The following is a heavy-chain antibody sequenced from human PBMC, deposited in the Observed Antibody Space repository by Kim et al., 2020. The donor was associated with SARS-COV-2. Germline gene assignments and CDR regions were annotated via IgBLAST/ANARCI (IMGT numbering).Heavy chain of an antibody. CDR1: GGSISSYY. V-gene: IGHV4-59*08. CDR2: IYYSGST. CDR3: ARQGSGTYGMDV. D-gene: IGHD1-7*01. Sequence: SETLSLTCTVSGGSISSYYWSWIRQPPGKGLEWIGYIYYSGSTNYNPSLKSRVTISVDTSKNQFSLKLSSVTAADTAVYYCARQGSGTYGMDVWGQGTTVTVSS. J-gene: IGHJ6*02.